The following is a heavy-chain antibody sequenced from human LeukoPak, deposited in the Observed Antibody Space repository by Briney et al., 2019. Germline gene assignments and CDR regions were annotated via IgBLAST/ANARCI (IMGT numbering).Heavy chain of an antibody. CDR1: GGSISSYY. CDR2: IYYSGST. CDR3: ARGSGWYLY. V-gene: IGHV4-59*12. Sequence: SETLSLTCTVSGGSISSYYWSWIRQPPGKGLEWIGYIYYSGSTNYNPSLKSRATISVDSPKNQVSLKLTSVTAADTAVYFCARGSGWYLYWGQGTLVTVSS. J-gene: IGHJ4*02. D-gene: IGHD6-19*01.